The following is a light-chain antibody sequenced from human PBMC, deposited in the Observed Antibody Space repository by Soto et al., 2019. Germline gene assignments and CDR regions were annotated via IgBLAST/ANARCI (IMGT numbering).Light chain of an antibody. V-gene: IGKV1-5*03. Sequence: DIQMTQSPSTLSASVGDRVTITCRAGQSIDSWLAWYQQKPGKAPNLLIYKASSLESGVPSRFSGSGSGTEFTLTISSLQPDDFATYYCQQYNNYFRTFGQGTKV. J-gene: IGKJ1*01. CDR2: KAS. CDR1: QSIDSW. CDR3: QQYNNYFRT.